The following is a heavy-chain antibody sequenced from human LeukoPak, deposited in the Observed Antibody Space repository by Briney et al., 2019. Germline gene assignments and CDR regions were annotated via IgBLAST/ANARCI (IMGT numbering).Heavy chain of an antibody. Sequence: ASVKVSCKASGYTFTSYGISWVRQAPGQGLEWMGWISAYNGNTNYAQKLQGRVTMTTDTSTSTAYMELRSLRSDDTAVYYCAREDDILTRNWFDPWGQGTLVTVSS. CDR1: GYTFTSYG. CDR3: AREDDILTRNWFDP. V-gene: IGHV1-18*01. CDR2: ISAYNGNT. J-gene: IGHJ5*02. D-gene: IGHD3-9*01.